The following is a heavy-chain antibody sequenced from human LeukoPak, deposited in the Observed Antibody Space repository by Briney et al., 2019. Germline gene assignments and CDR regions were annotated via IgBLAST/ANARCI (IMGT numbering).Heavy chain of an antibody. D-gene: IGHD4-17*01. CDR1: GFTFSDYY. V-gene: IGHV3-11*01. CDR2: ISSSGSTI. Sequence: GGSLRLSCAASGFTFSDYYMSWIRQAPGKGLEWVSYISSSGSTIYYADSVKGRFTISRDNAKNSLYLQMNSLRAEVTAVYYCARDLNDYGDLYYFDYWGQGTLVTVSS. CDR3: ARDLNDYGDLYYFDY. J-gene: IGHJ4*02.